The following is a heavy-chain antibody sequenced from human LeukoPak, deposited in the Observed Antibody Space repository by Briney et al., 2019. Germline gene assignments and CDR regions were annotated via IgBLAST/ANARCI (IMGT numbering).Heavy chain of an antibody. J-gene: IGHJ6*04. Sequence: SETLSLTCTASGGSISSYYWSWIRQPAGKGLEWIGRIYTSGSTNYNPSLKSRVTMSVDTSKNQFSLKLSSVTAADTAVYYCARDPTQGYCSGGSCWSHLDVWGKGTTVTVSS. CDR2: IYTSGST. CDR3: ARDPTQGYCSGGSCWSHLDV. V-gene: IGHV4-4*07. CDR1: GGSISSYY. D-gene: IGHD2-15*01.